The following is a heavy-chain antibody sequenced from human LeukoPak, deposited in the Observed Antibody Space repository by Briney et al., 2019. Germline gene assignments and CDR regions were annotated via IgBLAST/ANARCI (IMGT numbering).Heavy chain of an antibody. CDR3: AKAWGLSGTAMVLFDY. CDR2: ISGSGGST. Sequence: GSLRLPCAASGFTFSSYAMSWVRQAPGKGLEWVSAISGSGGSTYYADSVKGRFTISRDNSKNTLYLQMNSLRAEDTAVYYCAKAWGLSGTAMVLFDYWGQGTLVTVSS. CDR1: GFTFSSYA. V-gene: IGHV3-23*01. D-gene: IGHD5-18*01. J-gene: IGHJ4*02.